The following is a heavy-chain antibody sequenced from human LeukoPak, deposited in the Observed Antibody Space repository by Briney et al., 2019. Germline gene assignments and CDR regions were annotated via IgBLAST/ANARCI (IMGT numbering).Heavy chain of an antibody. CDR1: SDSISSYY. V-gene: IGHV4-59*12. Sequence: PSETLSLTCTVSSDSISSYYWNWIRQPPGKGPEWIGSIYYSGTTYYSPSLESRVTISVDTSNNQVSLNLNSVTAADTAIYFCARGGFYGHPFDFGGQGILVTVSS. J-gene: IGHJ4*02. CDR3: ARGGFYGHPFDF. CDR2: IYYSGTT. D-gene: IGHD3-10*01.